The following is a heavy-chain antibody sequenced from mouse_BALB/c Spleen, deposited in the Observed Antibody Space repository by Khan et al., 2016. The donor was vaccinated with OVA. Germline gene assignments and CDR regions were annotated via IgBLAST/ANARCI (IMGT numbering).Heavy chain of an antibody. Sequence: EVELVESGGDFVRPGGSLKLSCAASGFTFSTYGMSWVRQTPDKRLEWVATINTGGAYTYYPDSVKGRFTISRDNAKNTLYLQLSSLKFEDTAIYYGARLAYYYNSEGFAYWGQGTLVTVSA. CDR3: ARLAYYYNSEGFAY. D-gene: IGHD1-1*01. CDR1: GFTFSTYG. J-gene: IGHJ3*01. CDR2: INTGGAYT. V-gene: IGHV5-6*01.